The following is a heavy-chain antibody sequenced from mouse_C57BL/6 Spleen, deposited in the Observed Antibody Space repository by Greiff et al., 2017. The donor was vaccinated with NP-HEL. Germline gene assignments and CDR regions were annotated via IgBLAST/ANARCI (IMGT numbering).Heavy chain of an antibody. V-gene: IGHV5-4*01. CDR2: ISDGGSYT. J-gene: IGHJ2*01. CDR3: ARDRDYGSSYDYFDY. Sequence: EVHLVESGGGLVKPGGSLKLSCAASGFTFSSYAMSWVRQTPEKRLEWVATISDGGSYTYYPDNVKGRFTISRDNAKNNLYLQMSHLKSADTAMYYCARDRDYGSSYDYFDYWGQGTTLTVSS. D-gene: IGHD1-1*01. CDR1: GFTFSSYA.